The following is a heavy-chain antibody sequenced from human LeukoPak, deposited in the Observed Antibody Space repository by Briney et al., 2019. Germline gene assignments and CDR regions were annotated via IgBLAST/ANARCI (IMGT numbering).Heavy chain of an antibody. D-gene: IGHD5-18*01. CDR2: ISGSGGST. Sequence: GGTLRLSCAASGFTFSSYGMSWVRQAPGKGLEWVSAISGSGGSTYYADSVKGRFTISRDNSKNTLYLQMNSLGAEDTAVYFCAKDRAWDTATGAFDYWGQGTLVTVSS. CDR1: GFTFSSYG. CDR3: AKDRAWDTATGAFDY. J-gene: IGHJ4*02. V-gene: IGHV3-23*01.